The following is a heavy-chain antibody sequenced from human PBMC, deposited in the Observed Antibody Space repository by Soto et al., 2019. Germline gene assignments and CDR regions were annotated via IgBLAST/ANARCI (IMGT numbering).Heavy chain of an antibody. J-gene: IGHJ4*02. D-gene: IGHD6-6*01. V-gene: IGHV1-2*02. Sequence: ASVKVSCTASGYTFTGYYMHWVRQAPGQGLEWMGWINPNSGGTNYAQKFQGRVTMTRDTSISTAYMELSRLRYDDTAVYYCARDLSSYSSSLLWGQGTPVTVSS. CDR3: ARDLSSYSSSLL. CDR2: INPNSGGT. CDR1: GYTFTGYY.